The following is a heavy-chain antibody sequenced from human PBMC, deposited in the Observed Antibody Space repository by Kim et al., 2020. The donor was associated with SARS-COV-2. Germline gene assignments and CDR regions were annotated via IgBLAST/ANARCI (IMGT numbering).Heavy chain of an antibody. CDR1: GFTFSSYA. V-gene: IGHV3-23*01. Sequence: GGSLRLSCAASGFTFSSYAMSWVRQAPGKGLEWVSAISGSGGSTYYADSVKGRFTISRDNSKNTLYLQMNSLRAEDTAVYYCAKDLSGIAAAGEVFDYWGQGTLVTVSP. CDR2: ISGSGGST. D-gene: IGHD6-13*01. CDR3: AKDLSGIAAAGEVFDY. J-gene: IGHJ4*02.